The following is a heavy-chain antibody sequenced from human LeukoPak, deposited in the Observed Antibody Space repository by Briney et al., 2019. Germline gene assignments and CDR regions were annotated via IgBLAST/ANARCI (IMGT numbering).Heavy chain of an antibody. Sequence: GESLKISCKGSRYSFTTYWIAWVRQMPGKGLEWMGIIYPGDPDTRYSPSFQGQVTISADKSISTAYLQWSSLKASDTAMYYCARQSYGGSYYMDYWGHGTLVTVSS. CDR1: RYSFTTYW. D-gene: IGHD1-26*01. J-gene: IGHJ4*01. CDR2: IYPGDPDT. V-gene: IGHV5-51*01. CDR3: ARQSYGGSYYMDY.